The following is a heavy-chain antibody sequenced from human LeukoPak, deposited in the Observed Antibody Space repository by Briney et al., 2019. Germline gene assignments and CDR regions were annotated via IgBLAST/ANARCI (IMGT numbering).Heavy chain of an antibody. Sequence: ASVKVSCKVSGYTLTELSMHWVRQAPGKGLEWMGGFDPEDGETIYAQKFQGRVTMTEDTSRDTAYMELRSLRSDDTAVYYCARDLNYDFWSGYPTGAFDIWGQGTMVTVSS. D-gene: IGHD3-3*01. CDR3: ARDLNYDFWSGYPTGAFDI. V-gene: IGHV1-24*01. CDR1: GYTLTELS. J-gene: IGHJ3*02. CDR2: FDPEDGET.